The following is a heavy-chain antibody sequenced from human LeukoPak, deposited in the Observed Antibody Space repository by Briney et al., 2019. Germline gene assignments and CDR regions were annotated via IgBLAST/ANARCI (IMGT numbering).Heavy chain of an antibody. J-gene: IGHJ3*02. D-gene: IGHD2-2*01. V-gene: IGHV1-18*04. CDR3: GRWYCSSTSCYAGPFDI. CDR2: IRPYNDYT. CDR1: GYPFDSYG. Sequence: ASVKVSCKSSGYPFDSYGISWVRQAPGQRLEWMGWIRPYNDYTNYAQKFQGRVTMTTDTSTSTAYMELRSLRSDDTAVYYCGRWYCSSTSCYAGPFDIWGQGTMVTVSS.